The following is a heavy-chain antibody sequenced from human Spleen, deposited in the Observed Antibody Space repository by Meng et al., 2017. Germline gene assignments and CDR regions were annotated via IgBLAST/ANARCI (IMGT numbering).Heavy chain of an antibody. Sequence: QVQLQESGPGLVRPSEALSLTCSVSGGSISTSGYYRGWIRQPPGKGLEWIGSIGHSGFTYYTPSLKSRVTVSIDTSRNQFSLWLTSVTAADTAVYYCVRSSAWVRTGFDPWGQGTLVTVSS. J-gene: IGHJ5*02. CDR1: GGSISTSGYY. CDR2: IGHSGFT. V-gene: IGHV4-39*01. D-gene: IGHD6-19*01. CDR3: VRSSAWVRTGFDP.